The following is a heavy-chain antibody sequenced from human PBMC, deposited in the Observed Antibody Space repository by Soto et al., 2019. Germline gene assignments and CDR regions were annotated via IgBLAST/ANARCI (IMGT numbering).Heavy chain of an antibody. Sequence: QVQLVQSGAEVKKPGASVKVSCKASGYSFTSYRIGWVRHAPGQGLEWMGWISAYNGNTKYAQKLQGRVTMTTDTSTSTAYMELRSLRSDDTAVYYCARDLALGLVDYWGQGSLVTVSS. CDR1: GYSFTSYR. CDR2: ISAYNGNT. CDR3: ARDLALGLVDY. D-gene: IGHD6-19*01. J-gene: IGHJ4*02. V-gene: IGHV1-18*01.